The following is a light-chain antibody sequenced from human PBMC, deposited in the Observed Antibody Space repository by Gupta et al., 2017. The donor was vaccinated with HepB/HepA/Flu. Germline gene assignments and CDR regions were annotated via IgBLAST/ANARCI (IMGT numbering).Light chain of an antibody. J-gene: IGKJ4*01. CDR2: LGS. CDR1: QSLLHSNGNTY. V-gene: IGKV2-28*01. CDR3: MQALQGIT. Sequence: DIVMTQSPLSLPVTPGEPASISCRSSQSLLHSNGNTYLDWYLQKPGQSPQLLIYLGSNRASGVPDRFSGSGSGTDFTLKISKVEADDVGVYYCMQALQGITFGGGTKVEIK.